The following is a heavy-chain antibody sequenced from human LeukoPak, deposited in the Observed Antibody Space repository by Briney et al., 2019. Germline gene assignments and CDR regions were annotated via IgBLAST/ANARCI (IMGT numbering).Heavy chain of an antibody. D-gene: IGHD4-17*01. CDR3: ARQMNTVTADY. Sequence: PSGTLSLTCTVSGGSISSSSYFWGWIRQPPGKGLEWIGSIFYSGSTYYNPSLNSRVTISIDTSKNQFSLRLSSVTAADTAVYYCARQMNTVTADYWGQGTLVTVSS. J-gene: IGHJ4*02. CDR1: GGSISSSSYF. CDR2: IFYSGST. V-gene: IGHV4-39*01.